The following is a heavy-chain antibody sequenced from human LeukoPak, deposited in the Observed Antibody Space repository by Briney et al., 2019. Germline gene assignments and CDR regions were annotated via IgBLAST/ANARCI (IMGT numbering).Heavy chain of an antibody. CDR2: IIPIFGTA. CDR3: APTPYYDSSGYSAPTDY. V-gene: IGHV1-69*13. D-gene: IGHD3-22*01. CDR1: GGTFSSYA. Sequence: ASVKVSCKASGGTFSSYAISWVRQAPGQGLEWMGGIIPIFGTANYAQKFQGRVTITADESTSTAYMEQSSLRSEDTAVYYCAPTPYYDSSGYSAPTDYWGQGTLVTVSS. J-gene: IGHJ4*02.